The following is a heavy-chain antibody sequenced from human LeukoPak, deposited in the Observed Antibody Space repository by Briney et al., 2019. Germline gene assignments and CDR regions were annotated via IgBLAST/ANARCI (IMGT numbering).Heavy chain of an antibody. J-gene: IGHJ4*02. CDR2: IYYSGST. CDR1: GGSISSYY. D-gene: IGHD4-23*01. CDR3: ARYRTEPTVAPGGDI. V-gene: IGHV4-59*01. Sequence: SETLSLTCTVSGGSISSYYRSWIRQPPGKGLEWIGYIYYSGSTNYNPSLKSRVTISVDTSKNQFSLKLSSVTAADTAVYYCARYRTEPTVAPGGDIWGQGTLVTVSS.